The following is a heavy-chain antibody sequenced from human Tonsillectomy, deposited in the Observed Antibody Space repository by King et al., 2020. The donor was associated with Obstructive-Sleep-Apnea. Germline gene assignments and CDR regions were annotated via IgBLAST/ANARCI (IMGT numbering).Heavy chain of an antibody. V-gene: IGHV3-30*18. J-gene: IGHJ4*02. CDR2: ISYDVSNK. Sequence: QLVQSGGGVVQPGRSLRLSCAASGFTFSTFGMHWVRQAPGKGLEWVAVISYDVSNKYYADSVKGRFTISRDNSKNTVYLQMNSLRAEDTAVYYCAKETFSGWTNIDYWGQGTLVTVSS. CDR1: GFTFSTFG. CDR3: AKETFSGWTNIDY. D-gene: IGHD6-19*01.